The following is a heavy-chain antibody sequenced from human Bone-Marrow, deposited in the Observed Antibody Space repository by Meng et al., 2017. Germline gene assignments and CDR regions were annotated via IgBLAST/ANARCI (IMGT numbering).Heavy chain of an antibody. CDR2: SDWDDDK. V-gene: IGHV2-70*20. CDR1: GFSLSTSGMC. D-gene: IGHD6-19*01. J-gene: IGHJ3*02. Sequence: SGPTLVKPTQTLTLTCTFSGFSLSTSGMCVSWVRQPPGKALEWLALSDWDDDKYYRTSLKTRLTISKDTSKNQLVLTMTNMDPVDTATYYCARSFSGRGWYEVSDAFDIWGQGTLVTVSS. CDR3: ARSFSGRGWYEVSDAFDI.